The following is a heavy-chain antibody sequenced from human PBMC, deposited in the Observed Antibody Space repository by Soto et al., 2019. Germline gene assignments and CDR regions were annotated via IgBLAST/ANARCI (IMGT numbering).Heavy chain of an antibody. J-gene: IGHJ3*02. CDR3: GRVGGWLGGSNAFDI. D-gene: IGHD3-16*01. CDR1: GFPFIDHH. CDR2: SRNKAQSYTT. V-gene: IGHV3-72*01. Sequence: EVQLVESGGGLVQPGGSTRLSCATSGFPFIDHHLDWVRQAPGKGLEWVGRSRNKAQSYTTEYAASVKGRFTISRDDSGISVYLQMNSLKIEDTVTCYCGRVGGWLGGSNAFDIWVQGTTVTVSS.